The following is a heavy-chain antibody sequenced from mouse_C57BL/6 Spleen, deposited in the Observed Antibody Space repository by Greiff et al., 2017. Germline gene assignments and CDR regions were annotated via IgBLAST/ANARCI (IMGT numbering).Heavy chain of an antibody. CDR2: INYDGSST. CDR1: GFTFSDYY. Sequence: EVMLVESEGGLVQPGSSMKLSCTASGFTFSDYYMAWVRQVPEKGLEWVANINYDGSSTYYLDSLKSRFIISRDKAKNILYLQMSSLKSEYTATYYCAREGNSNYLDYWGQGTTLTVSS. D-gene: IGHD2-5*01. V-gene: IGHV5-16*01. J-gene: IGHJ2*01. CDR3: AREGNSNYLDY.